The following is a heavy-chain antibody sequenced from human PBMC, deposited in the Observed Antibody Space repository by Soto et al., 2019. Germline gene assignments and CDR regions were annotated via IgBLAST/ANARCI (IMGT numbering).Heavy chain of an antibody. V-gene: IGHV5-10-1*01. CDR2: IEPSDSYT. J-gene: IGHJ6*02. CDR1: GYSFTSYW. Sequence: GESLKISCKGSGYSFTSYWISWVRQMPGKGLEWMGRIEPSDSYTNYSPSFQGHVTISADKSISTAYLQWSSLKASDTAMYYCASPGGEQPPPLKLWGMDVWGQGTTVTVSS. CDR3: ASPGGEQPPPLKLWGMDV. D-gene: IGHD3-16*01.